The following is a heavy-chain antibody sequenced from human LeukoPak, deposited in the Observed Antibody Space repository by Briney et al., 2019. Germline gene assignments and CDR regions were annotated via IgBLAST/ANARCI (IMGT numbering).Heavy chain of an antibody. D-gene: IGHD6-19*01. CDR2: IYYSGST. Sequence: SETLSLTCAVYGGSFSGYYWSWIRQPPGKGLEWIGYIYYSGSTNYNPSLKSRVTISVDTSKNQFSLKLSSVTAADTAVYYCARLAVAADSDAFDIWGQGTMVTVSS. J-gene: IGHJ3*02. CDR3: ARLAVAADSDAFDI. CDR1: GGSFSGYY. V-gene: IGHV4-59*01.